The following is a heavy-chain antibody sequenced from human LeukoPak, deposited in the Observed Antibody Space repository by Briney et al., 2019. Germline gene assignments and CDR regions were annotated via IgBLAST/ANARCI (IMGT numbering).Heavy chain of an antibody. V-gene: IGHV3-64*01. CDR3: ASNGDSLYYFDY. J-gene: IGHJ4*02. CDR1: GFTFSSYA. D-gene: IGHD4-17*01. CDR2: ISSNGGST. Sequence: PGGSRRLSCAASGFTFSSYAMHWVRQAPGKGLEYVSAISSNGGSTYYANSVKGRFTISRDNSKNTLYLQMGSLRAEDMAVYYCASNGDSLYYFDYWGQGTLVTVSS.